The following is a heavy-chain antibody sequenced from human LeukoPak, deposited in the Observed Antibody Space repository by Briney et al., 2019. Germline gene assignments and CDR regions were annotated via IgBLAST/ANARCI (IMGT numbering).Heavy chain of an antibody. CDR3: AGGVLPYYFDY. CDR1: GFTVNNNY. Sequence: GGSLRLSCAASGFTVNNNYMSWVRQAPGKGLGWVSVIYSGGSTFYADSVKGRLTIPRDNSKNTLYLHMDSLRAEDTAVYYCAGGVLPYYFDYWGQGTLVTVSS. CDR2: IYSGGST. V-gene: IGHV3-66*01. J-gene: IGHJ4*02.